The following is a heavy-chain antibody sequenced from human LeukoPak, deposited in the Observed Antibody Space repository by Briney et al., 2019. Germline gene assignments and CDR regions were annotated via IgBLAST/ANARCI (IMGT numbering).Heavy chain of an antibody. J-gene: IGHJ4*02. CDR2: INLDGSAI. Sequence: GGSLRLSCAASGFTFSSHGMHWVRQAPGKGLVWVSRINLDGSAISYADSVKGRFTVSRDNAKNTLYLQMNSLRAEDTAVYYCARDTTIQGPSTIDYWGQGTLVTVSS. CDR3: ARDTTIQGPSTIDY. D-gene: IGHD5-12*01. V-gene: IGHV3-74*01. CDR1: GFTFSSHG.